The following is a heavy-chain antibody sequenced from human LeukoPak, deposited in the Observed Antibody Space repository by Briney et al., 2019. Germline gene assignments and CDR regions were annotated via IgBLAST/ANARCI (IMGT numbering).Heavy chain of an antibody. D-gene: IGHD3-10*01. V-gene: IGHV3-11*06. Sequence: GGSLRLSCAASGFTFSDYYMSWIRQAPGKGLEWVSSISSSSSYIYYADSVKGRFTISRDNAKNSLYLQMNSLRAEDTAVYYCARDGMVRGVITYYYYYYMDVWGKGTTVTISS. CDR1: GFTFSDYY. CDR2: ISSSSSYI. J-gene: IGHJ6*03. CDR3: ARDGMVRGVITYYYYYYMDV.